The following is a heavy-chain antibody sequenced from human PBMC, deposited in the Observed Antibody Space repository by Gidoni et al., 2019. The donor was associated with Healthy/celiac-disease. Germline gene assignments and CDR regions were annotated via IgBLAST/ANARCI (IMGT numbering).Heavy chain of an antibody. D-gene: IGHD2-21*02. Sequence: EVQLLESGGGLVQPGGSLRLSCAAAGFTFSSYAMSWVRQAPGKGLEWVSAISGSGGSTYYADSVKGRFTISRDNYKNTLYLQMNSLRAEDTAVYYCAKDRVAYCGGDCYSFDYWGQGTLVTVSS. J-gene: IGHJ4*02. CDR1: GFTFSSYA. CDR3: AKDRVAYCGGDCYSFDY. V-gene: IGHV3-23*01. CDR2: ISGSGGST.